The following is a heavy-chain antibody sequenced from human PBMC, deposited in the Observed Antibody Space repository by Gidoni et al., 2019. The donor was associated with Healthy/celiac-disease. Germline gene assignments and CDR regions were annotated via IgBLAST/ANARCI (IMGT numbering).Heavy chain of an antibody. V-gene: IGHV3-21*01. J-gene: IGHJ6*02. D-gene: IGHD2-2*03. CDR1: GFTFSSYS. Sequence: EVQLVESGGGLFKPGGSLRLSCAASGFTFSSYSINWFRQAPGKGLEWVSSISSSSSYIYYADSVKGRFTISRDNAKNSLYLQMNSLRAEDTAVYYCARDGYCSSTSCYHYYYYGMDVWGQGTTVTVSS. CDR3: ARDGYCSSTSCYHYYYYGMDV. CDR2: ISSSSSYI.